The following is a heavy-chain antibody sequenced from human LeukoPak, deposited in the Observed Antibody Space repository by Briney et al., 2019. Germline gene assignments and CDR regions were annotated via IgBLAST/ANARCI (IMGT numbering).Heavy chain of an antibody. V-gene: IGHV1-69-2*01. Sequence: ASVKISCKVSGYTFTDYYMHWVQQAPGKGLEWMGLVDPEGGETIYAEKFQGRVTITADTSTDTAYMELSSLRSEDTAVYYCATDTMVRGVIIPFDYWGQGTLVTVSS. CDR2: VDPEGGET. CDR1: GYTFTDYY. CDR3: ATDTMVRGVIIPFDY. J-gene: IGHJ4*02. D-gene: IGHD3-10*01.